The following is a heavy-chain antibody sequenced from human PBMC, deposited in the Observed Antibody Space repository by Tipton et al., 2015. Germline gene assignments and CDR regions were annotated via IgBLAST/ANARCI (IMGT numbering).Heavy chain of an antibody. CDR3: AKDRFSGWHYMDY. V-gene: IGHV3-30*18. CDR2: VSFDGNHE. Sequence: SLRLSCAASGFTFSSYGMHWVRQAPGKGLEWVAVVSFDGNHEFYADSVKGRFTISRDNSNNKLYLQMNNLREEDTAAYCCAKDRFSGWHYMDYWGLGTLVTVSS. CDR1: GFTFSSYG. J-gene: IGHJ4*02. D-gene: IGHD6-19*01.